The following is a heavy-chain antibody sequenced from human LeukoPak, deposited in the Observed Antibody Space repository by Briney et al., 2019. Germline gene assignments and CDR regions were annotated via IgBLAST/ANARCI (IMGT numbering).Heavy chain of an antibody. CDR3: ARGGGGLAY. CDR1: GYTFTGYF. J-gene: IGHJ4*02. CDR2: INPNSGGT. V-gene: IGHV1-2*02. Sequence: GASVKVSCKASGYTFTGYFIHWVRQAPGQGLEWMGWINPNSGGTNYAQKFQGRVTMTRDTSISTAYMELTSLTSDDTAVYFCARGGGGLAYWGPGTLVTVSS. D-gene: IGHD2-15*01.